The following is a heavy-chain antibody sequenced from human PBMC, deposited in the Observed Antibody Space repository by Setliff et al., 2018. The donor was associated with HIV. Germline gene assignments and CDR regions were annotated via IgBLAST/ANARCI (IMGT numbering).Heavy chain of an antibody. CDR1: GFTFNNYY. J-gene: IGHJ3*02. V-gene: IGHV3-7*03. D-gene: IGHD3-22*01. Sequence: GASVKVSCVASGFTFNNYYMYWVRQAPGKGLEWVANINQDENKKNYVDSVKGRFTISRDNAKSSLYLQMNSLRVEDTAVYYCAKDCDYFDSSAYYDALDMWGQGTMVTVSS. CDR3: AKDCDYFDSSAYYDALDM. CDR2: INQDENKK.